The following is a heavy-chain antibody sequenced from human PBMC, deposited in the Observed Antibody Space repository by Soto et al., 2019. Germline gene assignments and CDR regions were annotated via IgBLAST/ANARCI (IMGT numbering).Heavy chain of an antibody. J-gene: IGHJ5*02. CDR2: MNPNSGNT. D-gene: IGHD6-13*01. V-gene: IGHV1-8*01. CDR3: ARERSAAGTGWFDP. CDR1: GYTFTSYD. Sequence: QVQLVQSGAEVKKPGASVKVSCKASGYTFTSYDINWVRQATGQGLEWMGWMNPNSGNTGYARKFQGRVTMTRNTSMSTAYMELSSLRSEDTAVYYCARERSAAGTGWFDPWGQGTQVTVSS.